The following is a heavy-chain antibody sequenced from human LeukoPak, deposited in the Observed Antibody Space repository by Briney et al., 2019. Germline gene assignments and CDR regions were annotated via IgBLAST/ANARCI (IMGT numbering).Heavy chain of an antibody. D-gene: IGHD3-10*01. Sequence: GGSLRLSCAASGFTFSSYAMSWVRQAPGKGLEWVSAISGSGGSTYYVDSVKGRFTISRDNSKNTLYLQMNSLRAEDTAVYYCAKDTSYGSGSYDAFDIWGQGTMVTVSS. CDR1: GFTFSSYA. J-gene: IGHJ3*02. CDR2: ISGSGGST. CDR3: AKDTSYGSGSYDAFDI. V-gene: IGHV3-23*01.